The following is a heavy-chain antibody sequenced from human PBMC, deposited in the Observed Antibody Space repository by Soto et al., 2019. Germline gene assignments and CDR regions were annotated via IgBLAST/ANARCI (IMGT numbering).Heavy chain of an antibody. J-gene: IGHJ6*02. CDR2: ISYDGSNK. V-gene: IGHV3-30-3*01. CDR3: ASTPSGWLQPYYYGMDV. Sequence: QVQLVESGGGVVQPGRSLRLSCAASGFTFSSYAMHWVRQAPGKGLEWVAVISYDGSNKYYADSVKGRFTISRDNSKNTLYLQMNSLRAEDTAVYYCASTPSGWLQPYYYGMDVWDQGTTVTVSS. CDR1: GFTFSSYA. D-gene: IGHD5-12*01.